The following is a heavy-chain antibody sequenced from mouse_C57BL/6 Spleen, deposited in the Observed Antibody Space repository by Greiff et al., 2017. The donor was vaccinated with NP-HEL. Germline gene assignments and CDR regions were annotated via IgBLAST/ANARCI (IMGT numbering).Heavy chain of an antibody. CDR1: GYTFTDYY. V-gene: IGHV1-76*01. CDR3: ARWGYSNDPDY. Sequence: VKLMESGAELVRPGASVKLSCKASGYTFTDYYINWVKQRPGQGLEWIARIYPGSGNTYYNEKFKGKATLTAEKSSSTAYMQLSSLTSEDSAVYFCARWGYSNDPDYWGQGTTLTVSS. D-gene: IGHD2-12*01. CDR2: IYPGSGNT. J-gene: IGHJ2*01.